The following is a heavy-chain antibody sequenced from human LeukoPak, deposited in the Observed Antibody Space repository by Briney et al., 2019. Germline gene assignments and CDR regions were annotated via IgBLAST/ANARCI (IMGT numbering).Heavy chain of an antibody. Sequence: GGSLGLSCAASGFTFSSYWMSWVRQAPGKGLEWVANIKQDGSEKYYVDSVKGRFTISRDNAKNSLYLQMNSLRAEDTAVYYCAREGSSGWFDYWGQGTLVTVSS. CDR2: IKQDGSEK. J-gene: IGHJ4*02. D-gene: IGHD6-19*01. CDR3: AREGSSGWFDY. CDR1: GFTFSSYW. V-gene: IGHV3-7*01.